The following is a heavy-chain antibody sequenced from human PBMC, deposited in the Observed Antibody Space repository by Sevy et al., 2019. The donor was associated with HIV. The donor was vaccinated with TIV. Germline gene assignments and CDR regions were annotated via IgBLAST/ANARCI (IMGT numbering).Heavy chain of an antibody. Sequence: ASVKVSCKASGYTISTYHMHWVRQAPGQGLEWMGIINPSGGSTDYAQKFQGRVSMTRDTSTSTVYMELSSLRSEDTAVYYCAREKWLKFFDYWGQGTLVTVSS. CDR2: INPSGGST. V-gene: IGHV1-46*01. D-gene: IGHD5-18*01. CDR1: GYTISTYH. CDR3: AREKWLKFFDY. J-gene: IGHJ4*02.